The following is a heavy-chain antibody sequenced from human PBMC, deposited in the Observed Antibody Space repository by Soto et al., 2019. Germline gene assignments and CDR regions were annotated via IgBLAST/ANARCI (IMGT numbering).Heavy chain of an antibody. Sequence: GGSLRLSCAASGFTFSSYSMNWVRQAPGKGLEWVSSISSSSSYIYYADSVKGRFTISRDNAKNSLYLQMNSLRAEDTAVYYCARGREEYSGYDYVGGYYYYMDVWGKGTTVTVSS. CDR2: ISSSSSYI. D-gene: IGHD5-12*01. J-gene: IGHJ6*03. CDR1: GFTFSSYS. CDR3: ARGREEYSGYDYVGGYYYYMDV. V-gene: IGHV3-21*01.